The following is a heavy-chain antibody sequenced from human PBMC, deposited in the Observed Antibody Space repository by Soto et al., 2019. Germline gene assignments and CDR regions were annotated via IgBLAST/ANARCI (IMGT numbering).Heavy chain of an antibody. CDR2: IYDSGST. Sequence: SETLSLTCTVSGGSISSSSYYWGWIRQPPGKGLEWIGSIYDSGSTYYNSSLKSRVTISVDTSKNQFSLKLSSVTAADTAVYYCAGGHDDDFWSGYYLSWGQGTLVTVSS. V-gene: IGHV4-39*01. D-gene: IGHD3-3*01. J-gene: IGHJ4*02. CDR1: GGSISSSSYY. CDR3: AGGHDDDFWSGYYLS.